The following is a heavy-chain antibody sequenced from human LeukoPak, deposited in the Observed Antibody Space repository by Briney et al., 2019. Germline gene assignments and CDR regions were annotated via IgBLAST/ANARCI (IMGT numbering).Heavy chain of an antibody. CDR3: AGTPQHSHYYYYNMDV. CDR1: GCTFRHYA. CDR2: IIPIFRTA. Sequence: GSSVPVSCMSCGCTFRHYALNWLGQAAGQELEWMGGIIPIFRTANYAQKFQDRVTITTDASTSTVYMELTSLRSEDTAVYYCAGTPQHSHYYYYNMDVWGKGTTVTVAS. J-gene: IGHJ6*03. D-gene: IGHD2-15*01. V-gene: IGHV1-69*05.